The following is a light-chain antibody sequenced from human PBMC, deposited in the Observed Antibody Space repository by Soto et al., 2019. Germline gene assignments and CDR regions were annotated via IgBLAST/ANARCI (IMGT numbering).Light chain of an antibody. CDR3: QQYDNWPLT. CDR1: QSVNSN. J-gene: IGKJ4*01. CDR2: GAS. Sequence: EIVMTQSPSTLSVSPWEGFTLSCRASQSVNSNLAWYQQKPGQAPRLLIYGASTRATGIPARFSGSGSGTEFTLTISSLQSEDFAVYYCQQYDNWPLTFGGGTKVDIK. V-gene: IGKV3D-15*01.